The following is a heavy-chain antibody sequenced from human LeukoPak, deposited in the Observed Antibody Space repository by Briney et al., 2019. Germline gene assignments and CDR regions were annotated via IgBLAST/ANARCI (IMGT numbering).Heavy chain of an antibody. CDR3: ARDEVFWSGGGAFDI. J-gene: IGHJ3*02. D-gene: IGHD3-3*01. CDR1: GCTFTSYG. V-gene: IGHV1-18*01. Sequence: ASVKVSCKASGCTFTSYGISWVRQAPGQGLEWMGWISAYNGNTNYAQKLQGRVTMTTDTSTSTAYMELRSLRSDDTAVYYCARDEVFWSGGGAFDIWGQGTMVTVSS. CDR2: ISAYNGNT.